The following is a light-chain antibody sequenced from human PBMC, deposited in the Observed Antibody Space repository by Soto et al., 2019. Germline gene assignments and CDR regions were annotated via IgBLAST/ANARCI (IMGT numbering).Light chain of an antibody. Sequence: QSVLTQPPSVSGTLGQGVTISCSGSTSNIGENSVGWFQQLPGTAPKVLIYVTNKRPSGVPARFSASKSGTSAYLAISGLQSEDEADYYCAAWDDSLNGHVFGTVTKVTVL. V-gene: IGLV1-44*01. CDR3: AAWDDSLNGHV. J-gene: IGLJ1*01. CDR1: TSNIGENS. CDR2: VTN.